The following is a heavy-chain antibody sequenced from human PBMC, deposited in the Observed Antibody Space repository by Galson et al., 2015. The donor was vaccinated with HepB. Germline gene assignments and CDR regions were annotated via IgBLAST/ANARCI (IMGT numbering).Heavy chain of an antibody. CDR2: FDPADGET. CDR1: GYTLTELS. J-gene: IGHJ5*02. D-gene: IGHD6-13*01. CDR3: ATLSPPDSSSSRRFDP. V-gene: IGHV1-24*01. Sequence: SVKVSCKVSGYTLTELSMHWVRQAPGKGLEWMGGFDPADGETIYAQKFQGRVTMTEDTSTDTAYMELSSLRSEDTAVYYCATLSPPDSSSSRRFDPWGQGTLVTVSS.